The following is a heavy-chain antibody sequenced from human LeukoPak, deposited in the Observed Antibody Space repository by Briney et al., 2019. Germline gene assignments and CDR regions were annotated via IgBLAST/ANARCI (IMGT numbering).Heavy chain of an antibody. CDR3: ARGGVRVFKRSFDY. CDR1: GYTFISYN. D-gene: IGHD3-16*01. V-gene: IGHV1-18*01. Sequence: ASVKVSCKASGYTFISYNINWLRQATGQGLEWMGWISAYNGNTNYAQKLQGRVTMTTDTSTSTAYMELRSLRSDDTAVYYCARGGVRVFKRSFDYWGQGTLVTVSS. CDR2: ISAYNGNT. J-gene: IGHJ4*02.